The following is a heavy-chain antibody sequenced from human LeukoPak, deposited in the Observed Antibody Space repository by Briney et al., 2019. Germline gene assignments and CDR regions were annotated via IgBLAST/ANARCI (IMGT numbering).Heavy chain of an antibody. CDR3: ASRSSSDAFDI. Sequence: MSSETLSPTCTVSGGSISSSSYYWGWIRQPPGKGLEWIGSIYYSGSTYYNPSLKSRVTISVDTSKNQFSLKLSSVTAADTAVYYCASRSSSDAFDIWGQGTMVTVSS. V-gene: IGHV4-39*01. D-gene: IGHD6-6*01. J-gene: IGHJ3*02. CDR1: GGSISSSSYY. CDR2: IYYSGST.